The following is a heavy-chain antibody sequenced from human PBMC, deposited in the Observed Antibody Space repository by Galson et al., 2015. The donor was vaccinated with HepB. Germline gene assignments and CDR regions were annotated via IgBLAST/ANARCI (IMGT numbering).Heavy chain of an antibody. CDR1: GFTLSDYA. V-gene: IGHV3-30-3*01. Sequence: SLRLSCAVSGFTLSDYALHWVRQAPGKGLEWVALISYDATREYYADSVKGRFTISRDTSENTFYLQMNSLRAEDTAVYFRARDGSPVVPIRGRTNYFDYWGHGTLVTVSS. CDR3: ARDGSPVVPIRGRTNYFDY. J-gene: IGHJ4*01. CDR2: ISYDATRE. D-gene: IGHD1-14*01.